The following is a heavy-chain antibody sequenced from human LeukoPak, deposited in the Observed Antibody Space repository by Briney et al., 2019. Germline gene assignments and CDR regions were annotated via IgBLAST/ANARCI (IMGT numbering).Heavy chain of an antibody. D-gene: IGHD5-18*01. CDR2: IVVGSGNT. J-gene: IGHJ4*02. CDR3: AAGFGGYSYGPIDY. Sequence: ASVKVSCKASGFTFTSSAMQWVRQARGQRLEWIGWIVVGSGNTNYAQKFQERVTITRDMSTSTAYMELSSLRSEDTAVYYCAAGFGGYSYGPIDYWGQGTLVTVSS. V-gene: IGHV1-58*02. CDR1: GFTFTSSA.